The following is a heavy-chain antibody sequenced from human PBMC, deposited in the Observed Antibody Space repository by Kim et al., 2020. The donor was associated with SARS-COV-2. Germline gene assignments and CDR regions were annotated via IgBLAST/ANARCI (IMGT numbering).Heavy chain of an antibody. V-gene: IGHV3-9*01. CDR1: GFTFDDYA. J-gene: IGHJ6*02. Sequence: GGSLRLSCAASGFTFDDYAMHWVRQAPGKGLEWVSGISWNSGSIGYADSVKGRFTISRDNAKNSLYLQMNSLRAEDTALYYCAKGAYYYDSSGYYSNGMDVWGQGTTVTVSS. CDR3: AKGAYYYDSSGYYSNGMDV. D-gene: IGHD3-22*01. CDR2: ISWNSGSI.